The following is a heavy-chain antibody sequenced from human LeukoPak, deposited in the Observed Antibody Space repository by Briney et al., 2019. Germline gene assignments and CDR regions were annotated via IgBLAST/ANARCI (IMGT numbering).Heavy chain of an antibody. CDR2: IYHLGAT. CDR1: GGSISSSNW. J-gene: IGHJ6*03. D-gene: IGHD2-21*02. CDR3: ARTYCGGDCRGYYYHYYMDV. V-gene: IGHV4-4*02. Sequence: SGTLSLTCTVSGGSISSSNWWSWVRQPPGKGLECIGEIYHLGATNYNPSLKSRVTISVDTSKNQFSLKLSSVTAADTAVYYCARTYCGGDCRGYYYHYYMDVWGKGTTVTVSS.